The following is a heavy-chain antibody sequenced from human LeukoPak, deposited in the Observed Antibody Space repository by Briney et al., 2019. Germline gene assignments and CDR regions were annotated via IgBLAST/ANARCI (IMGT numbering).Heavy chain of an antibody. CDR3: ARYSDTGYSSSWYSTPFDY. V-gene: IGHV3-21*06. D-gene: IGHD6-13*01. Sequence: GGSLRLSCAASGFTFRSYSMKWVRQAPGKGLEWVSSISSSSSYIYYADSVKGRFTISRDDAKNLLYLQMNSLRAEDTAVYYCARYSDTGYSSSWYSTPFDYWGQGTLVTVSS. J-gene: IGHJ4*02. CDR2: ISSSSSYI. CDR1: GFTFRSYS.